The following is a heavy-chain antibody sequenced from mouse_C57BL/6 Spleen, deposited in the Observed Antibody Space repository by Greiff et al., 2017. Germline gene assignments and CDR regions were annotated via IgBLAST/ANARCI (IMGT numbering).Heavy chain of an antibody. D-gene: IGHD1-1*01. Sequence: EVHLVESGGGLVKPGGSLKLSCEASGFTFSDYGMHWVRQAPEKGLEWVAYISSGSSTIYYADTVKGRFTISRDNAKNTLFLQMTSLRSEDTAMYYCARHAYYYGSSWDFDYWGHGTTLTGSS. CDR3: ARHAYYYGSSWDFDY. J-gene: IGHJ2*01. V-gene: IGHV5-17*01. CDR2: ISSGSSTI. CDR1: GFTFSDYG.